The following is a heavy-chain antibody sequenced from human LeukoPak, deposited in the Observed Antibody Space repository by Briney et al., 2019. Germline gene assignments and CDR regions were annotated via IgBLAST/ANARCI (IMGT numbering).Heavy chain of an antibody. Sequence: PGRSLRLSCAASGFTFSSYAMHWVRQAPGKGLKWVALMSYDGSNKYYADSVKGRFTISRDNSKNTLYLQMNSLRAEDTAVYYCAKDRNRFGELSGWGQGTLVTVSS. J-gene: IGHJ4*02. V-gene: IGHV3-30*04. CDR1: GFTFSSYA. CDR3: AKDRNRFGELSG. CDR2: MSYDGSNK. D-gene: IGHD3-10*01.